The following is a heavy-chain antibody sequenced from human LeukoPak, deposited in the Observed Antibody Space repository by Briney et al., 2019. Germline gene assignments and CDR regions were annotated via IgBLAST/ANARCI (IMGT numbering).Heavy chain of an antibody. D-gene: IGHD5-18*01. CDR1: GFTFSSYS. CDR3: ARDRSDTAILNHDAFDI. V-gene: IGHV3-48*04. J-gene: IGHJ3*02. Sequence: GGSLRLSCEASGFTFSSYSMNWVRQAPGKGLEWVSFISGSSSIIHYADSVKGRFTVSRDNAKNSLSLQMNSLRAEDTAVYYCARDRSDTAILNHDAFDIWGQGTMVTVSS. CDR2: ISGSSSII.